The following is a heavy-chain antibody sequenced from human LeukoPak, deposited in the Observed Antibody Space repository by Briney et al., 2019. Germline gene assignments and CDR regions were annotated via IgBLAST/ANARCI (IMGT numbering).Heavy chain of an antibody. CDR2: IYPGDSDT. Sequence: GESLKISCKGSGYSFPNYWIGWVRQMPGKGLEWMGIIYPGDSDTRYSPSFQDQVTISVDKSISTAYLQWGSLKASDTAMYYCARGPYAYTSSATLGSYNWFDPWGQGSLVTVSS. CDR3: ARGPYAYTSSATLGSYNWFDP. V-gene: IGHV5-51*01. CDR1: GYSFPNYW. D-gene: IGHD2-2*02. J-gene: IGHJ5*02.